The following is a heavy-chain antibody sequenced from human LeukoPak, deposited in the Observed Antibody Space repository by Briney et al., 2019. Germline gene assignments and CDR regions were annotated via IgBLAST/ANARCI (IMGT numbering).Heavy chain of an antibody. CDR2: INSDGSST. Sequence: GGSLRLSCAASGFTFSSYWMHWVRQAPGKGLVWVSRINSDGSSTSYADSVKGRFTISRDNAKNTLYLQMNSLRAEDTAVYYCARDYYYGSGSYWGVAFDIWGQGTMVTVSS. J-gene: IGHJ3*02. CDR1: GFTFSSYW. V-gene: IGHV3-74*01. CDR3: ARDYYYGSGSYWGVAFDI. D-gene: IGHD3-10*01.